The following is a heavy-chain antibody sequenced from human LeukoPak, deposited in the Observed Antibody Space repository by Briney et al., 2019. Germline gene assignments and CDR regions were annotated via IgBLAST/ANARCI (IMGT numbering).Heavy chain of an antibody. J-gene: IGHJ4*02. V-gene: IGHV1-18*01. CDR3: ARGRGGYFDY. D-gene: IGHD3-10*01. Sequence: GASVKVSCKASGYTFTTYGITWVRQAPGQGLEWMGWISSYNGNTNYAQNLQGRVTMTTDTSTSTAYMELRSLRSGDTAVYYCARGRGGYFDYWGQGTLVTVSS. CDR2: ISSYNGNT. CDR1: GYTFTTYG.